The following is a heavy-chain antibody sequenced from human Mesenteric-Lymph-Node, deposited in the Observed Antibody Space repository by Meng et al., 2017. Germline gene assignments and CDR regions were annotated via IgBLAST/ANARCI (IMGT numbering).Heavy chain of an antibody. CDR3: ARCIAVAGNWFDP. J-gene: IGHJ5*02. Sequence: QVHLVQSGAEVKKPGASVKVSCKASGYTFTTYAIHWVRQAPGQRLEWMGWINAGNGNTRYSQKFQGRVSITRDTSASTVYMELSSLRSEDTAVYYCARCIAVAGNWFDPWGQGTLVTVSS. V-gene: IGHV1-3*01. D-gene: IGHD6-19*01. CDR2: INAGNGNT. CDR1: GYTFTTYA.